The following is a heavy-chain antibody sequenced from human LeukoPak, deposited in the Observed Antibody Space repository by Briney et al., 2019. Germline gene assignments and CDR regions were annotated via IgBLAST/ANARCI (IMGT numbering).Heavy chain of an antibody. Sequence: SETLALTCTVSGGSISSSSYYWGWIRQPPGKGLEWIGSSYYSGSTYYNPSLKSRVTISVDTSKNQFSLKLSSVTAAATAVYYCARASGHGAPYYYYYMDVWGKGTTVTVSS. CDR2: SYYSGST. J-gene: IGHJ6*03. V-gene: IGHV4-39*07. CDR1: GGSISSSSYY. CDR3: ARASGHGAPYYYYYMDV.